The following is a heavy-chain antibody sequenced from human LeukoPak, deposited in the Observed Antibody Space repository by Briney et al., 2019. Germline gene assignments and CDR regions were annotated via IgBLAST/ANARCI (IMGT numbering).Heavy chain of an antibody. V-gene: IGHV1-2*04. CDR1: GGTFSSYA. CDR2: INPNSGGT. Sequence: GASVKVSCKASGGTFSSYAISWVRQAPGQGLEWMGWINPNSGGTNHAQKFQGWVTMTRDTSISTAYMELSRLRSDDTAVYYCARDQHHYYYGMDVWGQGTTVTVSS. D-gene: IGHD6-13*01. J-gene: IGHJ6*02. CDR3: ARDQHHYYYGMDV.